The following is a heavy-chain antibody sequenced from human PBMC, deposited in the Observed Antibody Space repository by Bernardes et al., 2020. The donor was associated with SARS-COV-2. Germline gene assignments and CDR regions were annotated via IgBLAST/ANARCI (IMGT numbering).Heavy chain of an antibody. CDR2: ISAYNGNT. Sequence: ASVKVSCKASGYTFTSYGISWVRQAPGQGLEWMGWISAYNGNTNYAQKLQGRVTMTTDTSTSTAYMELRSLRSDDTAVYYCARDRPVAAPDYYYYGMDVWGQGTTVTVSS. CDR3: ARDRPVAAPDYYYYGMDV. J-gene: IGHJ6*02. V-gene: IGHV1-18*04. CDR1: GYTFTSYG. D-gene: IGHD2-15*01.